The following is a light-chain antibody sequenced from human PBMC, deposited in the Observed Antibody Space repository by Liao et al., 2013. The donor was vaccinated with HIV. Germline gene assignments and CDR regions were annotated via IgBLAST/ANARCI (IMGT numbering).Light chain of an antibody. CDR2: KDS. CDR1: ALPKQY. V-gene: IGLV3-25*02. CDR3: QALDSGTVV. Sequence: SYELTQPPSVSVSPGQTARITCSGDALPKQYAYWYQQKPGQAPVLVIYKDSERPSGIPERFSGSNSGNTATLTISGTQAMDEADYYCQALDSGTVVFGGGTKVTVL. J-gene: IGLJ2*01.